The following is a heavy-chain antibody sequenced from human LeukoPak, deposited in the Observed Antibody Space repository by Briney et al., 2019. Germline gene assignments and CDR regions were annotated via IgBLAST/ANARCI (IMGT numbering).Heavy chain of an antibody. J-gene: IGHJ4*02. CDR3: ARTMINYYGSPPDC. Sequence: SETLSLTCTVSGGSISSGGYYWSWIRQHPGKGLEWIGYIYYSGSTYYNPSLKSRVTISVDTSKNQFSLKLSSVTAADTAVYYCARTMINYYGSPPDCWGQGTLVTVSS. D-gene: IGHD3-10*01. CDR2: IYYSGST. CDR1: GGSISSGGYY. V-gene: IGHV4-31*03.